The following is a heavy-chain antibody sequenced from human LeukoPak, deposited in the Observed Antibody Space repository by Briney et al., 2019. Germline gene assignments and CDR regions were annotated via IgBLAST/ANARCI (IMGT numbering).Heavy chain of an antibody. CDR1: GGTFSSYA. J-gene: IGHJ6*03. V-gene: IGHV1-69*05. D-gene: IGHD2-2*02. CDR3: ARDEGYCSSTSCYTGPPQDYYYYYMDV. CDR2: IIPIFGTA. Sequence: ASVKVSCKASGGTFSSYAISWVRQAPGQGLEWMGGIIPIFGTANYTQKFQGRVTITTDESTSTAYMELSSLRSEDTAVYYCARDEGYCSSTSCYTGPPQDYYYYYMDVWGKGTTVTVSS.